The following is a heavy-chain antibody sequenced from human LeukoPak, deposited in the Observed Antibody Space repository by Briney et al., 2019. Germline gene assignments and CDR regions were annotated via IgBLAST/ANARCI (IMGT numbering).Heavy chain of an antibody. CDR3: VKEDSSSWYGNWFDP. D-gene: IGHD6-13*01. V-gene: IGHV3-64D*06. CDR1: GFTVSSNY. CDR2: ISSNGGST. Sequence: GGSLRLSCAASGFTVSSNYMTWVRQAPGKGLEYVSAISSNGGSTYYADSVKGRFTISRDNSKNTLYLQMSSLRAEDTAVYYCVKEDSSSWYGNWFDPWGQGTLVTVSS. J-gene: IGHJ5*02.